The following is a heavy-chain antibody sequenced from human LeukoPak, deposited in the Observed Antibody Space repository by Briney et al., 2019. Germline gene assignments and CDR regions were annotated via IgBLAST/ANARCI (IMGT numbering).Heavy chain of an antibody. Sequence: PGGSLRLSCAASGFTFSSYAMSWVRQAPGKGLEWVSAISGSGGSTYYADSVKGRFTISRDNSKNTLYLQMNSLRAEDTAVYYCAKGTRSIAAAGLGPLGLYYYGMDVWGQGTTVTVSS. CDR1: GFTFSSYA. V-gene: IGHV3-23*01. CDR2: ISGSGGST. CDR3: AKGTRSIAAAGLGPLGLYYYGMDV. D-gene: IGHD6-13*01. J-gene: IGHJ6*02.